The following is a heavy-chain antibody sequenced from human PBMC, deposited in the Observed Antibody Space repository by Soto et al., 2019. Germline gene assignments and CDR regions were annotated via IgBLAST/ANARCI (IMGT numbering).Heavy chain of an antibody. CDR3: ATANTTSAFDM. D-gene: IGHD1-1*01. J-gene: IGHJ3*02. CDR1: GLTVSISW. Sequence: VQLVESGGGLVQPGESLRLSCTASGLTVSISWMTWVRQAPGEGLEWVSNINPAGNVQHYADSVKERFTISRDNAKNSLFLQMSGLRVEDTAGYYCATANTTSAFDMWGQGTMVTVSS. CDR2: INPAGNVQ. V-gene: IGHV3-7*01.